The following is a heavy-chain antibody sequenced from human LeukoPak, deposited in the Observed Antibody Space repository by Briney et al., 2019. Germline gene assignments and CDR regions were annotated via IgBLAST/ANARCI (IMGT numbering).Heavy chain of an antibody. CDR2: INPRGGST. CDR3: ARALMVRGVIPRYFDY. CDR1: GYTFTSYY. J-gene: IGHJ4*02. D-gene: IGHD3-10*01. Sequence: GASVKVSCKASGYTFTSYYMHWVRQAPGQGLEWMGIINPRGGSTSYAQKFQGRVTMTRDTSTSTVYMELSSLRSEDTAVYYCARALMVRGVIPRYFDYWGQGTLVTVSS. V-gene: IGHV1-46*01.